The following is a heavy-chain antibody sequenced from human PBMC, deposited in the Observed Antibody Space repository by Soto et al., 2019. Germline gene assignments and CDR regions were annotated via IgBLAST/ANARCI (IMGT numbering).Heavy chain of an antibody. J-gene: IGHJ4*02. CDR2: ISGSGGST. CDR3: AKASGWFGEFDY. D-gene: IGHD3-10*01. Sequence: EVQLLESGGGLVQPGGSLRLSCAASGFTFSSYAMSWVRQAPGKGLEWVSAISGSGGSTYYADSVKGRFTISRDNSKNTLYLQMNSLRAEDAAVYYCAKASGWFGEFDYWGQGTLVTVSS. V-gene: IGHV3-23*01. CDR1: GFTFSSYA.